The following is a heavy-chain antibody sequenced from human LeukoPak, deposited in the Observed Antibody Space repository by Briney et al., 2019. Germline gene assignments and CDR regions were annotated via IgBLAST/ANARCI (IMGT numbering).Heavy chain of an antibody. CDR2: ISDSGGYT. D-gene: IGHD5-18*01. CDR3: AKRGYSYGQFDY. CDR1: GFTFSAYA. J-gene: IGHJ4*02. Sequence: GGSLRLSCTASGFTFSAYAMNWVRQAPGKGLEWVSAISDSGGYTDYADSVKGRFTISRDNSKNTLDLQMNSLRAEDTAVYYCAKRGYSYGQFDYWGQGTLVTVSS. V-gene: IGHV3-23*01.